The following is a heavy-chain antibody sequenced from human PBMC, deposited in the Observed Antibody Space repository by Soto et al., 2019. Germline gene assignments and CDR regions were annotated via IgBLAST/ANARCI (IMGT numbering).Heavy chain of an antibody. J-gene: IGHJ6*03. Sequence: GASVKVSCKASGYTFTSYGISWVRQAPGQGLEWMGWISAYNGNTNYAQKLQGRVTMTTDTSTSTAYMELRSLRSDDTAVYYCARADGDQYCGGDCYVHYMDVWGKGTTVTVSS. V-gene: IGHV1-18*01. D-gene: IGHD2-21*01. CDR3: ARADGDQYCGGDCYVHYMDV. CDR2: ISAYNGNT. CDR1: GYTFTSYG.